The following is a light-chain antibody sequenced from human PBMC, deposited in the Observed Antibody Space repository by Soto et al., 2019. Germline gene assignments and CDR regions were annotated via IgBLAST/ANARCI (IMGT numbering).Light chain of an antibody. Sequence: IVLTQSPGTLSLSPGEGATLSCRASQSVSGTYLAWYQLKPGQAPRLLIYGASTRASGVPDRFSGSGSATDFTLTISGLEPEDFAVYYCQQYGRSPLYSFGQGTKVDIK. J-gene: IGKJ2*03. CDR3: QQYGRSPLYS. CDR1: QSVSGTY. V-gene: IGKV3-20*01. CDR2: GAS.